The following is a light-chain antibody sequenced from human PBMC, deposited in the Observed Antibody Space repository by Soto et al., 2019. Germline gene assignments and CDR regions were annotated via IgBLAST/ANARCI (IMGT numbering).Light chain of an antibody. J-gene: IGKJ4*02. CDR3: QQYGTSPLT. CDR2: GAS. CDR1: QSIGTY. Sequence: DIQMTQSPSSLPASVGDRISITCRASQSIGTYLSWYQQKPGKAPKLLIYGASNLQSGVPSRFSGSGSETGFTLTISSLQPEDFAVYYCQQYGTSPLTFGGGTKVDIK. V-gene: IGKV1-39*01.